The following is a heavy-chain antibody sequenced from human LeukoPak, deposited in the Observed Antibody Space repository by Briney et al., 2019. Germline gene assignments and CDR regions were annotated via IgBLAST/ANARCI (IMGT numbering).Heavy chain of an antibody. Sequence: PSETLSLTCTVSGGSISSYYWSWIRQPAGKGLEWIGRIYTSGSTNYNPSLKSRVTMSVDTSKNQSSLKLSSVTAADTAVYYCARERYDILTGYYTFDYWGQGTLVTVSS. V-gene: IGHV4-4*07. J-gene: IGHJ4*02. CDR3: ARERYDILTGYYTFDY. CDR2: IYTSGST. CDR1: GGSISSYY. D-gene: IGHD3-9*01.